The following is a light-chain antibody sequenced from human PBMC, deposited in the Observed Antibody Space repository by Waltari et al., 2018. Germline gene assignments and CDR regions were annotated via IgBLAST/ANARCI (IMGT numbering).Light chain of an antibody. V-gene: IGKV1-27*01. Sequence: DIQMTQSPSSLSASVGDRVTVTCRASQAINKDLSWYQKKPGKAPTLLIYAVSSLLTGVSSRFGCSGSKTDFTLTISSLLPEDVATYYCHQYSTTPWTFGQGTEVEIK. CDR1: QAINKD. CDR3: HQYSTTPWT. J-gene: IGKJ1*01. CDR2: AVS.